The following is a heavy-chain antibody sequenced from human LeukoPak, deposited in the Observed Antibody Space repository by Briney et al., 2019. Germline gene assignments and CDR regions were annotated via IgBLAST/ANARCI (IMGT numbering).Heavy chain of an antibody. V-gene: IGHV3-48*03. CDR2: ISSSGSTR. CDR1: GFTFSSYE. CDR3: ARDLGQYYDTSDNWFDP. J-gene: IGHJ5*02. D-gene: IGHD3-22*01. Sequence: GGSLRLSCAGSGFTFSSYEMNWVRQAPGKGLEWVSYISSSGSTRYYADSVKGRFTVSRDNAKNSLYLQMNSLRAEDTAVYYCARDLGQYYDTSDNWFDPWGQGTLVTVSS.